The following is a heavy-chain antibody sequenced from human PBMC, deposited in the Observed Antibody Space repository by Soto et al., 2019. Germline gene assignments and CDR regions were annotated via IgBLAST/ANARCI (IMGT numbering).Heavy chain of an antibody. CDR2: ISAHNGNT. CDR3: ARGRYGAY. J-gene: IGHJ1*01. Sequence: QVHLVQSGAEVKKPGASVKVSCKGSGYGFTTYGITWVRQAPGQGLEWMAWISAHNGNTNYAQKPQGRVTVTRDTSTSTAYMEQRSVRSDDTAVYCCARGRYGAYWGQGALVTVSS. V-gene: IGHV1-18*01. CDR1: GYGFTTYG. D-gene: IGHD3-10*01.